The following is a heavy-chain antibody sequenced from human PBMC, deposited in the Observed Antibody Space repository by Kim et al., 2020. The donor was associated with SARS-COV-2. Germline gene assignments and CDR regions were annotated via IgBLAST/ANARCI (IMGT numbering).Heavy chain of an antibody. CDR3: ARRGHSGWFDAFDI. Sequence: GESLKISCKGSGYNFINYWIAWVRQMPGKGLEWMGIIYAGDSDTRYSPSFQGQVTISADKSITTAYLQWSSLKASDTAMYYCARRGHSGWFDAFDIWGQGTLVTVSS. V-gene: IGHV5-51*01. CDR2: IYAGDSDT. D-gene: IGHD6-19*01. CDR1: GYNFINYW. J-gene: IGHJ3*02.